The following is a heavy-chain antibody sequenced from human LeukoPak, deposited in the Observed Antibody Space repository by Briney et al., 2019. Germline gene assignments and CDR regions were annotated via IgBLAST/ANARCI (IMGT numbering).Heavy chain of an antibody. CDR3: AREGSAAGLPDY. V-gene: IGHV4-59*01. CDR2: ISYSGTT. D-gene: IGHD6-13*01. CDR1: GGSISTDY. Sequence: SETLSLTCTVSGGSISTDYWSWIRQPPGKGLEWTGYISYSGTTNYDPSLKSRVTTSVDTSKSQFSLKLSSVTAADTAVYYCAREGSAAGLPDYWGQGTLVTVSS. J-gene: IGHJ4*02.